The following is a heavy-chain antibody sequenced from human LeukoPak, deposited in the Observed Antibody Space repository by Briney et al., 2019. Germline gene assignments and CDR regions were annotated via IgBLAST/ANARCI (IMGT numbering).Heavy chain of an antibody. D-gene: IGHD3-3*01. CDR3: ARQPIVYDFWSGSYYYYMDV. CDR1: GGSISSSSYY. V-gene: IGHV4-39*01. J-gene: IGHJ6*03. CDR2: IYYSGST. Sequence: SETLSLTCTVSGGSISSSSYYWGWVRQPPGKGREWIGSIYYSGSTYYNPSLKSRVTISVDTSKNQFSLKLSSVTAADTAVYYCARQPIVYDFWSGSYYYYMDVWGKGTTVTVSS.